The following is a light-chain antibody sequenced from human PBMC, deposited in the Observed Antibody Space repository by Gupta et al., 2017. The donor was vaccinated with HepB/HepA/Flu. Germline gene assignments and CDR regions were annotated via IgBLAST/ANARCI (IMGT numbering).Light chain of an antibody. CDR3: ATREERLRGV. V-gene: IGLV1-51*02. Sequence: SVLTQPPSVSAALRQKVTIFCAGNSSNIGSRSVSWYQHLPGIAPKLLIYRNDQRPSGIPFRFAASKSGPSATLDITALQSEDEAIYYCATREERLRGVFGGGTTLTVL. CDR2: RND. CDR1: SSNIGSRS. J-gene: IGLJ3*02.